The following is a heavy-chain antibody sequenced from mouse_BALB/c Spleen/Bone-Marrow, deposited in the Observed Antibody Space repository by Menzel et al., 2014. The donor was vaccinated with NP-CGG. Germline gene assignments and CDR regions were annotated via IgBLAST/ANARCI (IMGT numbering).Heavy chain of an antibody. CDR3: VRGIYYYGSNYKNSALDY. D-gene: IGHD1-1*01. CDR2: IRSKSNNFAT. V-gene: IGHV10-1*02. CDR1: GFTFNTFA. J-gene: IGHJ4*01. Sequence: EVKLVESGGGLVQPKGLLKLSCAASGFTFNTFAMNWVRQAPGKGLEWVARIRSKSNNFATYYADSVKDRFTISRDDSQSMLYLQMNNLKTEDTAMYYCVRGIYYYGSNYKNSALDYWGQGTSVTVSS.